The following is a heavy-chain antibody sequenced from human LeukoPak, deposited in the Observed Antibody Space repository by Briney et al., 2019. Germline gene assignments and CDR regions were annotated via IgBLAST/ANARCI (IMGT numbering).Heavy chain of an antibody. CDR1: GGPISSYY. J-gene: IGHJ6*02. Sequence: SETLSLTCTVSGGPISSYYWSWIRQPPGKGLEWIGYIYYSGSTNYNPSLKSRVTISVDTSKNQFSLKLSSVTAADTAVYYCARDLVVPAATKPQYYYYGMDVWGQGTTVTVSS. V-gene: IGHV4-59*01. CDR3: ARDLVVPAATKPQYYYYGMDV. CDR2: IYYSGST. D-gene: IGHD2-2*01.